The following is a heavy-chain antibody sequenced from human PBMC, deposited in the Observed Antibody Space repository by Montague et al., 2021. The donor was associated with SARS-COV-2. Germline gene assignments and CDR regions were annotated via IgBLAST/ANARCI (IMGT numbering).Heavy chain of an antibody. J-gene: IGHJ6*02. CDR3: ARVGVGTMVRGVIPAYYYYGMDV. CDR2: IYTSGST. V-gene: IGHV4-61*02. CDR1: GGSISGGSYY. Sequence: TLSLTCTVSGGSISGGSYYWSWIRQPAGKGLEWIGRIYTSGSTNYSPSLKSRVTISVDTSKNQFSLKLSSVTAADTAVYYCARVGVGTMVRGVIPAYYYYGMDVWGQGTTVTVSS. D-gene: IGHD3-10*01.